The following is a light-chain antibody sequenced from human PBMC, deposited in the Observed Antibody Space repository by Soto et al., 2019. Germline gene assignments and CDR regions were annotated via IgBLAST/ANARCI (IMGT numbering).Light chain of an antibody. CDR3: QHYGSSWWT. V-gene: IGKV3-20*01. J-gene: IGKJ1*01. Sequence: EIVLAQSPGTLSLSPGERATLSCRASQSVGSSYLAWYQQKPGQAPTLLIYGASSRATGIPDRFSGSGSGTDFTLTISRLQHHSFAVPYCQHYGSSWWTFAQGTKVEI. CDR1: QSVGSSY. CDR2: GAS.